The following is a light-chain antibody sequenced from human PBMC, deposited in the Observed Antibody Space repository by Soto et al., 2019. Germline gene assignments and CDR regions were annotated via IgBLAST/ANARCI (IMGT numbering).Light chain of an antibody. CDR1: QTVRNNY. Sequence: EFVLTQSPGTLSLSPGERATLSGRANQTVRNNYLAWYQQKPGQAPRLLIYDASSRATGIPDRFSGGGSGTDFTLPISRLEPEDFAVYYCQQFSSYPLTFGGGTKVDIK. CDR3: QQFSSYPLT. CDR2: DAS. V-gene: IGKV3-20*01. J-gene: IGKJ4*01.